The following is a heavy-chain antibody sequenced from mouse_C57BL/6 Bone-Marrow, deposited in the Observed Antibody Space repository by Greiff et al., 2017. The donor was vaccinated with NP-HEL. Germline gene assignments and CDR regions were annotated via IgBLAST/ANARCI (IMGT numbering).Heavy chain of an antibody. J-gene: IGHJ4*01. CDR1: GYTFTNYW. CDR2: IYPGGGYT. D-gene: IGHD2-5*01. CDR3: ARCYSNYNAMDY. V-gene: IGHV1-63*01. Sequence: QVQLQQSGAELVRPGTSVKMSCKASGYTFTNYWIGWVKQRPGHGLEWIGDIYPGGGYTNYNEKFKGKATLTADKSSSTAYMQFSSLTSEDSAIYYCARCYSNYNAMDYWGQGTSVTVSS.